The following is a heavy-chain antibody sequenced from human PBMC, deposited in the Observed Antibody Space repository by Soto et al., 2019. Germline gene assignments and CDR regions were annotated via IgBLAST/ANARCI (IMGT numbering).Heavy chain of an antibody. J-gene: IGHJ5*02. V-gene: IGHV4-59*08. CDR3: AIHLLWFGELSGWFDP. Sequence: PSETLSLTCTVSGGSISSYYWSWIRQPPGKGLEWIGYIYYSGSTNYNPSLKSRVTISVDTSKNQFSLKLSSVTAADTAVYYCAIHLLWFGELSGWFDPWGQGTLVTVSS. CDR1: GGSISSYY. CDR2: IYYSGST. D-gene: IGHD3-10*01.